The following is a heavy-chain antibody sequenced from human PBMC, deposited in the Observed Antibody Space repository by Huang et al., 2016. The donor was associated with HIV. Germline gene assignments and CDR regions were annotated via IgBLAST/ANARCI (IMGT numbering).Heavy chain of an antibody. J-gene: IGHJ6*02. D-gene: IGHD3-10*01. CDR3: ARLIGSPSFYYGLDV. V-gene: IGHV5-51*01. CDR1: GYRFRSNW. Sequence: EVQLVQSGAEVKKPGESLKISCKGSGYRFRSNWIGWVRQMPGKGLEWMGIIYRGDSDTRYSPSCQGQVTISADKSINTAYLQWSSLKASDTAMYYCARLIGSPSFYYGLDVWGQGTTVTVSS. CDR2: IYRGDSDT.